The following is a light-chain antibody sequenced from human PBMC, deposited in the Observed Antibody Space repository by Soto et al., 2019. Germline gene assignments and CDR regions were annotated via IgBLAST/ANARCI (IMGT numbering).Light chain of an antibody. CDR2: GNS. Sequence: QSVLTQPPSVSGAPGQRVTISCTGSSSNIGAGYDVHWYQQLPGTAPKLLIYGNSNQPSGVPDRFSGSKSGTSASLAITGIKAEDEADYYCQSYDSSLNGGVFGGGTKLTGL. CDR1: SSNIGAGYD. V-gene: IGLV1-40*01. CDR3: QSYDSSLNGGV. J-gene: IGLJ3*02.